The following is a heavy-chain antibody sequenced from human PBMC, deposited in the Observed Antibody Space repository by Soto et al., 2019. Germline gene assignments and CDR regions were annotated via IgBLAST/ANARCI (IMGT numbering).Heavy chain of an antibody. CDR2: IYWDDDK. Sequence: QITLKESGPTLVKPTQTLTLTCTFSGFSLSTSGVGVAWIRQPPGKALEWLALIYWDDDKRYSPSLKSRLTTXKXPSXNQVVLRMTNMDPVDTATYYCAHPETTAAGTSFDYWGQGTLVTVSS. J-gene: IGHJ4*02. V-gene: IGHV2-5*02. D-gene: IGHD6-13*01. CDR3: AHPETTAAGTSFDY. CDR1: GFSLSTSGVG.